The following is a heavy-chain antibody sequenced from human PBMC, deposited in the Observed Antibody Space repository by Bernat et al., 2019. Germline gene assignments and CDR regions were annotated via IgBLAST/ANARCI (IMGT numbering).Heavy chain of an antibody. CDR2: ISRSSSYI. D-gene: IGHD2-15*01. Sequence: EVQLVESGGGLVKPGESLRLSCAASGFTFSSYSMNWVRQAPGKGLEWVSSISRSSSYIYYADSVKGRFTISRDNAKNSLYLQMNSLRAEDTAVYYCARVSGGKKKYFDYWGQGTLVTVSS. CDR3: ARVSGGKKKYFDY. J-gene: IGHJ4*02. V-gene: IGHV3-21*01. CDR1: GFTFSSYS.